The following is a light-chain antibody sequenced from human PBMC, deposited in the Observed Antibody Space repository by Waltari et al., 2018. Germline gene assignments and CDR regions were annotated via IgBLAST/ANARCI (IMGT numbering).Light chain of an antibody. J-gene: IGKJ4*01. CDR2: KVS. CDR1: QSPVHSDGNTY. V-gene: IGKV2-30*02. CDR3: MQGSHWPRT. Sequence: VVLNQSPLSLSVTRGQPPAISSGASQSPVHSDGNTYLSWFIQTPGHSPRRLIYKVSNRDSGVPDRFSGSGSGTDFTLKISRVEAEDVGVFYCMQGSHWPRTFGGGTKVEIK.